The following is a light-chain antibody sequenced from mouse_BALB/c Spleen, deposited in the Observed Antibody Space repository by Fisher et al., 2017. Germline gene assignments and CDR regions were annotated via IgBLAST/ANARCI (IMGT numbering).Light chain of an antibody. CDR3: QQNNEDPFT. V-gene: IGKV3-10*01. CDR1: VSVDSYGNSF. CDR2: LAS. J-gene: IGKJ4*01. Sequence: IVLTQSPASLAVSLGQRATISCRASVSVDSYGNSFMHWYQQKPGQPPKLLIYLASNLESGVPARFSGSGSRTDFTLTIDPVEADDAATYYCQQNNEDPFTFGSGTKLEIK.